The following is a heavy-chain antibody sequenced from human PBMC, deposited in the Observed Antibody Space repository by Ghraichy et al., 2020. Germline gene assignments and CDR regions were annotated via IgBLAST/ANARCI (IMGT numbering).Heavy chain of an antibody. Sequence: GETLNISCVASGFSFSDYYMSWIRQAPGKGLEWISYITSNGGRTHHADSVKGRFSSSRDNARNSLYLQKNSLRVEDTAIYYCARYHTPDAQVGWFEPWGQGTLVTVSS. CDR3: ARYHTPDAQVGWFEP. CDR1: GFSFSDYY. D-gene: IGHD3-16*01. CDR2: ITSNGGRT. V-gene: IGHV3-11*03. J-gene: IGHJ5*02.